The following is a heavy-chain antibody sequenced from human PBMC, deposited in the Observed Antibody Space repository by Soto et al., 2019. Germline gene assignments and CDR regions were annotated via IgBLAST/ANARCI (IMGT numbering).Heavy chain of an antibody. CDR1: GGSIISHY. CDR2: IYNSAST. D-gene: IGHD3-16*01. V-gene: IGHV4-59*11. Sequence: QVQLQESGPGLVKASETLSLTCTVSGGSIISHYWNWIRQPPGRGLEWIGCIYNSASTNYNPSLKSRVTISLVTSRNQVPLRLSSVTAADTASYYCAKEQSLGAYSWFATWGQGTLVTVST. J-gene: IGHJ5*02. CDR3: AKEQSLGAYSWFAT.